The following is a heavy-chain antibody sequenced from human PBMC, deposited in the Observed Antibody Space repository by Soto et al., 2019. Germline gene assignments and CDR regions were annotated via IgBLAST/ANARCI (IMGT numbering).Heavy chain of an antibody. CDR1: GFTFSNFV. J-gene: IGHJ6*02. Sequence: GGSLRLSCAASGFTFSNFVMRWFRQTPGKGLEWVSTITGTGGDTYYTDSVKGRFTISRDNSKNTLYLQMSSLRAEDTALYYCTKASSDRHHMDVWGQGTTVTVSS. V-gene: IGHV3-23*01. CDR2: ITGTGGDT. CDR3: TKASSDRHHMDV.